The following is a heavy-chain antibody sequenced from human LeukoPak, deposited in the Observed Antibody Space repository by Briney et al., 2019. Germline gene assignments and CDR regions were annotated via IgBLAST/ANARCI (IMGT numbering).Heavy chain of an antibody. D-gene: IGHD3-22*01. Sequence: SETLSLTCTVSGGSISSSSYSWGWIRQPPGKGLEWIGEINHSGSTNYNPSLKSRVTISVDTSKNQFSLKLSSVTAADTAVYYCARGLIVTMRRNWFDPWGQGTLVTVSS. CDR1: GGSISSSSYS. V-gene: IGHV4-39*07. CDR2: INHSGST. J-gene: IGHJ5*02. CDR3: ARGLIVTMRRNWFDP.